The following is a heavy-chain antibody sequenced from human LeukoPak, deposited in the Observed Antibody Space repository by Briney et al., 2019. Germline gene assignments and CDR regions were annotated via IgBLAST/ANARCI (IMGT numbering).Heavy chain of an antibody. CDR1: GYSSTNYW. Sequence: GESLKISCTASGYSSTNYWIGWVRQVPGKGLEWMGIIYPGDSDTRYSPSFQGHVTISADTSISTAYLQWSSLKASDTAMFYCARQARGRLITTPYFDYWGQGTPVTVSS. D-gene: IGHD3-22*01. CDR3: ARQARGRLITTPYFDY. J-gene: IGHJ4*02. CDR2: IYPGDSDT. V-gene: IGHV5-51*01.